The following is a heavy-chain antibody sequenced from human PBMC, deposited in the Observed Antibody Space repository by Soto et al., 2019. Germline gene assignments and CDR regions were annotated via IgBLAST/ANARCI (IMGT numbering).Heavy chain of an antibody. CDR1: GVIFSGYG. CDR3: ARVGVGDTVFFGYFDY. CDR2: IRFDGSNI. D-gene: IGHD1-26*01. J-gene: IGHJ4*02. Sequence: PGGSLRLSCVAPGVIFSGYGMHWVRQAPGKGLEWVAIIRFDGSNIYYADSVKGRFTISRDNSKNTLYLQMNSLRAEDTAVYYCARVGVGDTVFFGYFDYWGQGALVTVSS. V-gene: IGHV3-30*02.